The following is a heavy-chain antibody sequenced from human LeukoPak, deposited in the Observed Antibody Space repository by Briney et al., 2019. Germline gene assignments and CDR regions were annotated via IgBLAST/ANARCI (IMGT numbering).Heavy chain of an antibody. V-gene: IGHV3-11*01. CDR2: ISSSSSTI. J-gene: IGHJ5*02. Sequence: GGSLRLSCAASGFTFSDYYMTWIRQAPGKGLEWISYISSSSSTINYADSVKGRFTISRDNAKNSLHLQMNSLKAEDTAVYYCARAPRFRLVGVPKGPFDPWGQGTLVTVSS. D-gene: IGHD1-26*01. CDR3: ARAPRFRLVGVPKGPFDP. CDR1: GFTFSDYY.